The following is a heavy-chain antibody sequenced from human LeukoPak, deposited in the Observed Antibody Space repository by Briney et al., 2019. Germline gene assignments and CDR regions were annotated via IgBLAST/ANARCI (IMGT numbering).Heavy chain of an antibody. CDR1: GGSISSGDYY. D-gene: IGHD5-18*01. J-gene: IGHJ4*02. Sequence: PSQTLSLTCTVSGGSISSGDYYWSWIRQPPGKGLEWFGYIYSSGSTYYNPVLKSRVTISVDTSKNQFSLKLSSVTAADTAVYYCARVGSTAMVHFDYWGQGTLVTVSS. CDR3: ARVGSTAMVHFDY. V-gene: IGHV4-30-4*01. CDR2: IYSSGST.